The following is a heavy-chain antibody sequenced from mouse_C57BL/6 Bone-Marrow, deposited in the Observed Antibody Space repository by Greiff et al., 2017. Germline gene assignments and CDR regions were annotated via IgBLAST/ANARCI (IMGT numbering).Heavy chain of an antibody. Sequence: EVMLVESEGGLVQPGSSMKLSCTASGFTFSDYYMAWVRQVPEKGLEWVANINYDGSSTYYLDSLKSRFIISRDNAKNILYLQMSSLKSEDTATYYCAREELTRYFDYWGQGTTLTVSS. D-gene: IGHD1-3*01. CDR1: GFTFSDYY. CDR2: INYDGSST. V-gene: IGHV5-16*01. J-gene: IGHJ2*01. CDR3: AREELTRYFDY.